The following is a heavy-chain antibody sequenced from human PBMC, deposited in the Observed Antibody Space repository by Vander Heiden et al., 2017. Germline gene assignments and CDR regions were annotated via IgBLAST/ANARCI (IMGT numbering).Heavy chain of an antibody. CDR3: AKSPDYYDSSGYYL. Sequence: QVQLVESGGGVVQPGRSLRLSCAASGFTFSSYGMHWVRQAPGKGLEWVAVISYDGSNKYYADSVKGRFTISRDNSKNTLYLQMNSLRAEDTAVYYCAKSPDYYDSSGYYLWGQGTLVTVSS. J-gene: IGHJ4*02. D-gene: IGHD3-22*01. V-gene: IGHV3-30*18. CDR2: ISYDGSNK. CDR1: GFTFSSYG.